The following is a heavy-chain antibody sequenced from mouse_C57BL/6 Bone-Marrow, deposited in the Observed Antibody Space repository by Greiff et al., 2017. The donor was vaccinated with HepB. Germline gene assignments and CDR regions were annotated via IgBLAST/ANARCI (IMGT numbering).Heavy chain of an antibody. CDR2: IDPSDSYT. J-gene: IGHJ3*01. CDR3: VAYYSNFSWFAY. V-gene: IGHV1-59*01. D-gene: IGHD2-5*01. CDR1: GYTFTSYW. Sequence: VQLRQPGAELVRPGTSVKLSCKASGYTFTSYWMHWVKQRPGQGLEWIGVIDPSDSYTNYNQKFKGKATLTVDTSSSTAYMQLSSLTSEDSAVYYCVAYYSNFSWFAYWGQGTLVTVSA.